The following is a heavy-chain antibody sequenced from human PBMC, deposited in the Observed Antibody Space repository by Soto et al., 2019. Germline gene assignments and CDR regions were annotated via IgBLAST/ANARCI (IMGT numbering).Heavy chain of an antibody. CDR2: IDPSDSYI. D-gene: IGHD3-9*01. V-gene: IGHV5-10-1*01. Sequence: GESLKISCKGSGYSFTSYWIGWVRQMPGKGLEWMGRIDPSDSYINYSPSFQGHVTISADKSISTAYLQWSSLKASDSAMYYCARLQRYYYGMDVWGQGTTVTVSS. CDR3: ARLQRYYYGMDV. CDR1: GYSFTSYW. J-gene: IGHJ6*02.